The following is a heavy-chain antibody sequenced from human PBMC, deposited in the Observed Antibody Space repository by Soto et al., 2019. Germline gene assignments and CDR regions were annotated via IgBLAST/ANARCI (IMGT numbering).Heavy chain of an antibody. CDR3: SRGLWQWLFDY. CDR1: GYTFTSQY. D-gene: IGHD6-19*01. V-gene: IGHV1-46*03. J-gene: IGHJ4*02. CDR2: IDPSGGAT. Sequence: QVQLVQSGAEVKKPGASVMVSCRASGYTFTSQYMHWVRQAPGQGLEWMGMIDPSGGATTYAQKFQGRVTITRDTSTTTVYMELSSLRPEDTAVSSCSRGLWQWLFDYWGQGTLVTFSS.